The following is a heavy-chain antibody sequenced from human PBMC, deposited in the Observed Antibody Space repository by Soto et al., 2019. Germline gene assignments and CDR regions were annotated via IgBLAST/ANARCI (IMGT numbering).Heavy chain of an antibody. D-gene: IGHD1-1*01. CDR1: GGSVNSGNYY. Sequence: QVQLQQWGAGLLKPSETLSLTCAVFGGSVNSGNYYWSWIRQPPGKGLEWIGEMSHSGGTHFNPSLNSRVTISVDTSKNQFSLKMSSVTAADTALYYCARVERGTATTVVDAFDIWGPGRMVTVSS. V-gene: IGHV4-34*01. CDR2: MSHSGGT. J-gene: IGHJ3*02. CDR3: ARVERGTATTVVDAFDI.